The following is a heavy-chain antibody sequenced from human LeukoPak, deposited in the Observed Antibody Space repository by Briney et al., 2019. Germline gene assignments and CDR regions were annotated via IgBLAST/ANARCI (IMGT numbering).Heavy chain of an antibody. CDR2: IYYSGST. Sequence: PSETLSLTCTVSGGSISSYYWSWIRQPPGKGLEWTGYIYYSGSTNYNPSLKSRVTISVDTSKNQFSLKLSSVTAADTAVYYCARGTPTRLDDCDYVWGSYRYEPWGQGTLVTVSS. CDR1: GGSISSYY. V-gene: IGHV4-59*01. CDR3: ARGTPTRLDDCDYVWGSYRYEP. J-gene: IGHJ5*02. D-gene: IGHD3-16*02.